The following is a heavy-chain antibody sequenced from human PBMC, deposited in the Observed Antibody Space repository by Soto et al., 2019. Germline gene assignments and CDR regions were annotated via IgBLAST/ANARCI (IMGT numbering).Heavy chain of an antibody. J-gene: IGHJ4*02. V-gene: IGHV3-30*18. Sequence: GGSLRLSCAASGFTFSSYGMHWVRQAPGKGLEWVAVISYDGSNKYYADSVKGRFTISRDNSKNTLYLQMNSLRAEDTAVYYCAKDYYDSSGYNYWGQGTLVTVSS. D-gene: IGHD3-22*01. CDR3: AKDYYDSSGYNY. CDR2: ISYDGSNK. CDR1: GFTFSSYG.